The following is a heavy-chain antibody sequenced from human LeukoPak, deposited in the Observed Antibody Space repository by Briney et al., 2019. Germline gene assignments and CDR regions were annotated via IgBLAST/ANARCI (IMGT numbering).Heavy chain of an antibody. J-gene: IGHJ5*02. V-gene: IGHV1-46*01. Sequence: ASVKVSCKASGYTFTSYYMHWVRQAPGQGPEWMGIINPSGGSTSYAQKFQGRVTMTRDTSTSTVYMELSSLRSEDTAVYYCARGVLGYCSSTSCYEGSDPWGQGTLVTVSS. CDR3: ARGVLGYCSSTSCYEGSDP. D-gene: IGHD2-2*01. CDR1: GYTFTSYY. CDR2: INPSGGST.